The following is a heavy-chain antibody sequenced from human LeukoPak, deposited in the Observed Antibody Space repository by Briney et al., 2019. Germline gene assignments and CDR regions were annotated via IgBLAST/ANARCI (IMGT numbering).Heavy chain of an antibody. CDR3: ARVDHSSGWINFDY. D-gene: IGHD6-19*01. CDR1: GVSVSSGSYY. Sequence: SETLSLTCTVSGVSVSSGSYYWSWIRQPPGKGLEWIGYIYYSGSTNYNPSLKSRVTISVDTSKNQFSLKLSSVAAADTAVYYCARVDHSSGWINFDYWGQGTLVTVSS. J-gene: IGHJ4*02. V-gene: IGHV4-61*01. CDR2: IYYSGST.